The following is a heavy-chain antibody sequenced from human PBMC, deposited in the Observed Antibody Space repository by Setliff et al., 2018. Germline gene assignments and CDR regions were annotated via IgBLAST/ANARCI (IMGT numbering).Heavy chain of an antibody. CDR1: GFTSSSYW. CDR2: INGDGSST. D-gene: IGHD3-10*01. J-gene: IGHJ3*02. V-gene: IGHV3-74*01. Sequence: GGSLRLSCAASGFTSSSYWMHWVRQAPGKGLVWVSRINGDGSSTNYADSVKGRFTISRDIANNTLYLQMNSLRAEDTAVYYCARARWFDAFDIWGQGTMVTVS. CDR3: ARARWFDAFDI.